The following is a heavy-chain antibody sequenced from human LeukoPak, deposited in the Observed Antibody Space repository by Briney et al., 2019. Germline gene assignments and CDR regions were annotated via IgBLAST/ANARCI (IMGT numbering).Heavy chain of an antibody. Sequence: GGSLRLSCAASGFAFNTYAMHWVRQAPGQGLEWVALIWHDGSHKFYSNSVRGQFTISRDNSKNTVSLQMNNLRPEDTAVYYCARDRPRRYCSGGSCYRPYDAFDIWGQGTMVTVSS. CDR2: IWHDGSHK. CDR1: GFAFNTYA. D-gene: IGHD2-15*01. CDR3: ARDRPRRYCSGGSCYRPYDAFDI. V-gene: IGHV3-33*01. J-gene: IGHJ3*02.